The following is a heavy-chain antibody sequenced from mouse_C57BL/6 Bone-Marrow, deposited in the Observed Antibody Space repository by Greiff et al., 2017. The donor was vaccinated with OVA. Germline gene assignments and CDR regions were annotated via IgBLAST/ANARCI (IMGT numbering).Heavy chain of an antibody. V-gene: IGHV1-26*01. J-gene: IGHJ4*01. D-gene: IGHD1-1*01. CDR2: INPNNGGT. CDR1: GYTFTDYY. Sequence: EVQLQQSGPELVKPGASVKISCKASGYTFTDYYMNWVKQSHGKSLEWIGDINPNNGGTSYNQKFKGKATLTADKSSSTAYMQLSSLTSEDSAVYFCASPHYYGSSYGAMDYWGQGTSVTVSS. CDR3: ASPHYYGSSYGAMDY.